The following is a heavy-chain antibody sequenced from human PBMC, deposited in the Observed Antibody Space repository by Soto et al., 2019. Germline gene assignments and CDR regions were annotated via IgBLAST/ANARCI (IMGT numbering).Heavy chain of an antibody. CDR2: MKQDGSEK. D-gene: IGHD3-16*01. J-gene: IGHJ4*02. V-gene: IGHV3-7*01. CDR3: ATGGGALIY. Sequence: EVQLVESGGGLVQPGGSLRLFCAASGFTFSSYWMSWVRQAPGKGLEWVANMKQDGSEKNYVDSVKGRFTISRDNAKNSLYLHMNSLRAEDTAVYYCATGGGALIYWGQGTLVTVSS. CDR1: GFTFSSYW.